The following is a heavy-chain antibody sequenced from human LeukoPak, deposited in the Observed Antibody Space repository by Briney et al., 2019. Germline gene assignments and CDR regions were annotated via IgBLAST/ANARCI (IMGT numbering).Heavy chain of an antibody. CDR3: ARQLGSSGHDY. J-gene: IGHJ4*02. V-gene: IGHV5-51*01. CDR1: GYSFTTYW. Sequence: GESLKISCKGSGYSFTTYWIAWVRQMPGKGLEWMGIIYPGDSNTRYIPSFQGQVSISADKSISTAYLQWSSLKASDTAMYYCARQLGSSGHDYWGQGTLVTVSS. CDR2: IYPGDSNT. D-gene: IGHD6-19*01.